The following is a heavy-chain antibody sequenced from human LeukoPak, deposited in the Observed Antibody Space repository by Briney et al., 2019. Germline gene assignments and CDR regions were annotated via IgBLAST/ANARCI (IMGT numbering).Heavy chain of an antibody. J-gene: IGHJ4*02. D-gene: IGHD3-10*01. CDR2: ISGSGGST. CDR1: GFTFSSYA. CDR3: AVRYFGSGSYYSMDY. Sequence: GGSLRLSCAASGFTFSSYAMSWVRQAPGKGLEWVSAISGSGGSTYYADSVKGRFTISRDNSKNTLYLQMSSLRAEDTAVYYCAVRYFGSGSYYSMDYWGQGTLVTVSS. V-gene: IGHV3-23*01.